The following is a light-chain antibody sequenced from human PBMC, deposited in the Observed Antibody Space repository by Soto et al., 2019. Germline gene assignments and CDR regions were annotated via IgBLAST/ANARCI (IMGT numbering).Light chain of an antibody. CDR2: DAS. CDR3: QQHINRLS. V-gene: IGKV3-11*01. CDR1: QSVSNY. Sequence: EIVLTQSPATLFLSPGERATVSYRASQSVSNYLAWYQQKPGQAPRLLIYDASNRATGIPARFSGSGSGTDFTLTISTLEPEDFAVYYCQQHINRLSFGGGTKVEIK. J-gene: IGKJ4*01.